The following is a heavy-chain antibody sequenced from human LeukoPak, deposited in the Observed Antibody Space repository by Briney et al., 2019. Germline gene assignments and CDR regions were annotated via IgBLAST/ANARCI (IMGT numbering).Heavy chain of an antibody. V-gene: IGHV3-30-3*01. CDR1: GFTFSSYA. CDR2: ISYDGSNK. D-gene: IGHD4-11*01. Sequence: GRSLRLSCAASGFTFSSYAMHWVRQAPGKGLEWVAVISYDGSNKYYADSVKGRFTISRDNSKNTLYLQMNSLRAEDTAVYYCARLAGGYTKNYSNYGFDYWGQGTLVTVSS. CDR3: ARLAGGYTKNYSNYGFDY. J-gene: IGHJ4*02.